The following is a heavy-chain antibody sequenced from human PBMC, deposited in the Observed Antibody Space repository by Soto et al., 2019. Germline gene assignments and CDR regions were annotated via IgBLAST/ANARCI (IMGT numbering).Heavy chain of an antibody. J-gene: IGHJ3*02. Sequence: EVQLVESGGGLVQPGRSLRLSCAASGFTFDDYAMHWVRQAPGKGLEWVSGISWNSGSIGYADSVKGRFTISRDNAKNFLYLRMNSLIAEETALYYCAKVQRPGIAAAGTRIGAFDIWGQGTMVTVSS. CDR2: ISWNSGSI. V-gene: IGHV3-9*01. CDR1: GFTFDDYA. CDR3: AKVQRPGIAAAGTRIGAFDI. D-gene: IGHD6-13*01.